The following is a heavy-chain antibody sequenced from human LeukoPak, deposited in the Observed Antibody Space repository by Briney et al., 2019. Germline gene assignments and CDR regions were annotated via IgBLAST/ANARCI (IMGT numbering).Heavy chain of an antibody. D-gene: IGHD6-19*01. CDR3: ASSQREWLNWFDP. Sequence: SETLSLTCTVSGGSISSSSYYWGWIRQPPGKGLEWIGSIYYSGSTYYNPSLKSRVTISVDTSKNQFSLKLSSVTAADTAVYYCASSQREWLNWFDPWGQGTLVTVSS. V-gene: IGHV4-39*07. J-gene: IGHJ5*02. CDR2: IYYSGST. CDR1: GGSISSSSYY.